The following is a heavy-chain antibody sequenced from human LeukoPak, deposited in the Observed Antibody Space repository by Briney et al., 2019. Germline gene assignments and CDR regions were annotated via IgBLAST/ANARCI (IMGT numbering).Heavy chain of an antibody. J-gene: IGHJ4*02. D-gene: IGHD5-18*01. CDR3: AKGSRGYTYAYPDY. V-gene: IGHV3-23*01. Sequence: GGSLRPSCAASGFTFSGYAMSWVRQAPGKGLEWVSAISGSGGTTYYADSVMGRFTISRDNSKNTLYLQMNSLRAEDTAVYYCAKGSRGYTYAYPDYWGQGTLVTVSS. CDR2: ISGSGGTT. CDR1: GFTFSGYA.